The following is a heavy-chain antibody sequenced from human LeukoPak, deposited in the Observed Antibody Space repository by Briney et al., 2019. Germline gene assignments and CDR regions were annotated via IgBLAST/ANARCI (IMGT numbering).Heavy chain of an antibody. D-gene: IGHD5-18*01. Sequence: PSETLPLTCAVYGGSFSGYYWSWIRQPPGKGLEWIGEINHSGSTNYNPSLKSRVTISVDTSKNQFSLKLSSVTAADTAVYYCARLGYSYVGYWGQGTLVTVSS. CDR2: INHSGST. J-gene: IGHJ4*02. V-gene: IGHV4-34*01. CDR1: GGSFSGYY. CDR3: ARLGYSYVGY.